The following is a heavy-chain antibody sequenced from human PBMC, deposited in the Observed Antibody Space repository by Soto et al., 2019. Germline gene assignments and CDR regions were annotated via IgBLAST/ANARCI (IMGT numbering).Heavy chain of an antibody. CDR2: ISYDGSNK. D-gene: IGHD6-13*01. CDR1: GFTFSSYG. J-gene: IGHJ4*02. CDR3: AKDPGLQQSSFDY. Sequence: QVQLVESGGGVVQPGRSLRLSCAASGFTFSSYGMHWVRQAPGKGLEWVAVISYDGSNKYYADSVKGRFTISRDNSKNTLYLQMNSLRAEDTAVYYCAKDPGLQQSSFDYWGQGTLVTASS. V-gene: IGHV3-30*18.